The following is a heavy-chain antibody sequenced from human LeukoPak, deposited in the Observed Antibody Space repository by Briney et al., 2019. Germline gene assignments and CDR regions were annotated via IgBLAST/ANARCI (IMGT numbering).Heavy chain of an antibody. D-gene: IGHD3-10*01. V-gene: IGHV3-30-3*01. J-gene: IGHJ6*02. Sequence: PGRSLRLSCAASGFTFSSYAMHWVRQAPGKGLEWVAVISYDGSNKYYADSVKGRFTISRDNSKNTLYLQMNSLRAEDTAVYYCARDDSLERFMVRGVITHYYYYGMGVWGQGTTVTVSS. CDR3: ARDDSLERFMVRGVITHYYYYGMGV. CDR2: ISYDGSNK. CDR1: GFTFSSYA.